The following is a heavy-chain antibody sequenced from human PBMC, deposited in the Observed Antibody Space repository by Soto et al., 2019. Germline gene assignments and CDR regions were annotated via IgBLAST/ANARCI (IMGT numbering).Heavy chain of an antibody. CDR3: ARDLSDAGIAAAGTDY. Sequence: GGSLRLSCAASGFTFSSYGMHWIRQAPGKGLEWVAVIWYDGSNKYYADSVKGRFTISRDNSKNTLYLQMNSLRAEDTAVYYCARDLSDAGIAAAGTDYWGQGTLVTVSS. J-gene: IGHJ4*02. V-gene: IGHV3-33*01. CDR2: IWYDGSNK. D-gene: IGHD6-13*01. CDR1: GFTFSSYG.